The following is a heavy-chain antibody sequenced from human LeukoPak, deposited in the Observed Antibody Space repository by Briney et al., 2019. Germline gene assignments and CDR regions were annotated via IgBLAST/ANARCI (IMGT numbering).Heavy chain of an antibody. Sequence: PGGSLRLSCAASGFTFSTYGMHWVRQAPGKGLEWVAVIWFDGSDKYYADSVKGRFTMSRDNSKNTLYLQMNSLRAEGTALYFCAKGLWGTTVTPLDYWGQGTLVTVSS. V-gene: IGHV3-33*06. J-gene: IGHJ4*02. CDR1: GFTFSTYG. D-gene: IGHD4-17*01. CDR3: AKGLWGTTVTPLDY. CDR2: IWFDGSDK.